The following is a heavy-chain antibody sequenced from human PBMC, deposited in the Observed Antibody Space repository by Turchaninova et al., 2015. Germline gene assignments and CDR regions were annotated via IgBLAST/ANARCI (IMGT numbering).Heavy chain of an antibody. D-gene: IGHD4-23*01. CDR1: GYDFVSYW. Sequence: EVQLVQSGAEVKKPGESLTISCKASGYDFVSYWIGLARQKTGKVLEGRGVVCPRDSETIYIPFFQGQSTFYLDKCLTTAYLHLSSLKAADTATYFCARLYGGNRFDSWGQGTLVTVSS. CDR3: ARLYGGNRFDS. J-gene: IGHJ4*02. CDR2: VCPRDSET. V-gene: IGHV5-51*01.